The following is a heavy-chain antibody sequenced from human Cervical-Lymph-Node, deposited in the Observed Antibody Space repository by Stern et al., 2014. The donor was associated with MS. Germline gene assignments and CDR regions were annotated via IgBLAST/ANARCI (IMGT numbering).Heavy chain of an antibody. CDR2: ISAYNGNT. V-gene: IGHV1-18*01. CDR1: GYTFTSYG. CDR3: ARERHYGSGTYYFDY. D-gene: IGHD3-10*01. Sequence: QMQLVESGAEVKKPGASVKVSCKASGYTFTSYGISWVRQAPGQGLEWMGWISAYNGNTNYAQKLQGRVTMTTDTSTSTAYMELRSLRSDDTAVYYCARERHYGSGTYYFDYWGQGTLVTVSS. J-gene: IGHJ4*02.